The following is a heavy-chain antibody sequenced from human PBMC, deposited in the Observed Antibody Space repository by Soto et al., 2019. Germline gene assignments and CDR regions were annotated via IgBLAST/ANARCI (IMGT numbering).Heavy chain of an antibody. CDR1: GFTFSDYY. D-gene: IGHD5-12*01. Sequence: GGSLRLSCAASGFTFSDYYMSWIRQAPGKGLEWVSYISSSSTYTNYADSVKGRFTITRDNAKNSLYLQMNSLRVEDTAVYYCARSNSGYYFDYWGQGTLVTVSS. V-gene: IGHV3-11*06. CDR3: ARSNSGYYFDY. J-gene: IGHJ4*02. CDR2: ISSSSTYT.